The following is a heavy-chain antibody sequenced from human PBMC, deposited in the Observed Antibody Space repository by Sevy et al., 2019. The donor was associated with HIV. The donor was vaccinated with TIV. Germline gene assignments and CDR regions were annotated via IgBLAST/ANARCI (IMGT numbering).Heavy chain of an antibody. J-gene: IGHJ4*02. CDR2: IRYDGSNK. Sequence: GESLKISCAASGFTFSSYGMHWVRQAPGKGLEWVAFIRYDGSNKYYADSVKGRFTISRDNSKNTLYLQMNSLRAEDTAVYYCAKDPSIVGATTGDYWGQGTLVTVSS. CDR1: GFTFSSYG. V-gene: IGHV3-30*02. D-gene: IGHD1-26*01. CDR3: AKDPSIVGATTGDY.